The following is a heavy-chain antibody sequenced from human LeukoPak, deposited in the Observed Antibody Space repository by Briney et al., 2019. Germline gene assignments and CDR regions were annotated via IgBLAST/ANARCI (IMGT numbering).Heavy chain of an antibody. CDR1: GFTFSNYA. CDR3: AKGYDFWSGNGMDV. J-gene: IGHJ6*02. Sequence: GGSLRLSCAASGFTFSNYAMNWVRQAPGKGLEWVSAISGGGGSTYYADSVKGRFTISRDNSESTLYLQMNSLRAEDTAAYYCAKGYDFWSGNGMDVWGQGTTVTVSS. V-gene: IGHV3-23*01. CDR2: ISGGGGST. D-gene: IGHD3-3*01.